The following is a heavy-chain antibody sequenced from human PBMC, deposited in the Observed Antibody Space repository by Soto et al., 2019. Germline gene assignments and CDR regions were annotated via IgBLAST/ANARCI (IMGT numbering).Heavy chain of an antibody. J-gene: IGHJ6*02. D-gene: IGHD1-26*01. Sequence: QVQLVESGGGVVQPGTSLTLSCAASGFSFSRYGIHWVRQAPGKGLEWVAIVWYDGNNKEYADSVKGRFTISRDTSKNTLHLQMRGLRGEDTAVYYCARDQSFGMDVWGQGTTVTVSS. CDR3: ARDQSFGMDV. CDR2: VWYDGNNK. V-gene: IGHV3-33*01. CDR1: GFSFSRYG.